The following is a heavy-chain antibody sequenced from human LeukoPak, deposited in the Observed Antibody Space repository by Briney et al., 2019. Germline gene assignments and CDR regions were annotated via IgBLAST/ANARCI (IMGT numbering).Heavy chain of an antibody. D-gene: IGHD6-19*01. CDR2: IYYSGST. J-gene: IGHJ4*02. V-gene: IGHV4-59*08. Sequence: SETLSLTCTVSGGSISSYFWSWIRQPPGKGLEWIRYIYYSGSTNYNPSLKSRVTMSVDTSKNQFSLKLSSVTAADTAGYYCARIDRAVAGTIDYWGQGTLVTVSS. CDR3: ARIDRAVAGTIDY. CDR1: GGSISSYF.